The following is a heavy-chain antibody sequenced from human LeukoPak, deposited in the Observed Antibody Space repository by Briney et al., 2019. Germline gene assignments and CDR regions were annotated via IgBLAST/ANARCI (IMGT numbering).Heavy chain of an antibody. CDR1: GFTFSSYA. D-gene: IGHD1-26*01. J-gene: IGHJ4*02. V-gene: IGHV3-23*01. CDR3: VRDRGTYRPIDY. Sequence: GGSLRLSCAAAGFTFSSYAMSWVRQAPGKGLEWVSAISGSGGSTYYADSVKGRFTISRDNSKNTLYLQMNSLRAEDTAVYYCVRDRGTYRPIDYWGQGTLVTVSS. CDR2: ISGSGGST.